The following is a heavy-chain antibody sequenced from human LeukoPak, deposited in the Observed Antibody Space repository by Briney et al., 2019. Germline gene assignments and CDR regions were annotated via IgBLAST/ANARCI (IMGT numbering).Heavy chain of an antibody. D-gene: IGHD3-22*01. Sequence: GGSLRLSCAASGFTFSDYYMSCIRQAPGKGLEWVSYISSSGSTIYYADSVKGRFTISRDNAKNSLYLQMNSLRAEDTAVYYCARDLQALPDYYDSSGYYYYFDYWGQGTLVTVSS. V-gene: IGHV3-11*01. CDR3: ARDLQALPDYYDSSGYYYYFDY. CDR2: ISSSGSTI. CDR1: GFTFSDYY. J-gene: IGHJ4*02.